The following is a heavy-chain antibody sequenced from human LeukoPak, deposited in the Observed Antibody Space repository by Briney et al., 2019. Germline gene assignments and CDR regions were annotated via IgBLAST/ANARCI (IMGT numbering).Heavy chain of an antibody. D-gene: IGHD5-24*01. CDR2: IYYSGST. CDR3: ARRTGTAGYNYIDY. CDR1: GGSNSSSYYY. Sequence: PSETLSLTCTVSGGSNSSSYYYWGWIRQPPGKGLEWIGSIYYSGSTYYNPSLKSRVTISVDTSKNQFSLRLNSVTATDTAVYFCARRTGTAGYNYIDYWGQGTLVTVSS. J-gene: IGHJ4*02. V-gene: IGHV4-39*01.